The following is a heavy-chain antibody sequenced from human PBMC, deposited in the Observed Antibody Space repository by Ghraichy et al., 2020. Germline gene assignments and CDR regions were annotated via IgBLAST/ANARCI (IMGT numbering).Heavy chain of an antibody. CDR2: TSDDGSNK. D-gene: IGHD6-13*01. V-gene: IGHV3-30-3*01. Sequence: GGSLRLSCAASGFTFSSYAMHWVRQAPGKGLEWVAVTSDDGSNKYYVDSVKGRFTISRDNSKNTLYLQMNSLRAEDTAVYYCAKDGVAAASIFDAFDIWGQGTMVTVSS. J-gene: IGHJ3*02. CDR1: GFTFSSYA. CDR3: AKDGVAAASIFDAFDI.